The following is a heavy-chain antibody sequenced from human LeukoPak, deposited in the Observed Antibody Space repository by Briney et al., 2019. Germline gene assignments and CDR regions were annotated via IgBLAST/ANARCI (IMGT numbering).Heavy chain of an antibody. CDR1: GFTFSSYW. CDR3: VRDGGGAEDY. Sequence: GGSLRLSCAASGFTFSSYWMSWVRQAPGKGLEWVANIKEDGNEKKYVDSVKGRFTISRDNAKNSLYVQMNSLRAEDTAVYYCVRDGGGAEDYWGQGTLVTVSS. CDR2: IKEDGNEK. J-gene: IGHJ4*02. D-gene: IGHD3-16*01. V-gene: IGHV3-7*01.